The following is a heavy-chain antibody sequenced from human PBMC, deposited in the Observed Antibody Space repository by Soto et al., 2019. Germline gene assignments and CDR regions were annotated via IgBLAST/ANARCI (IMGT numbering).Heavy chain of an antibody. V-gene: IGHV1-24*01. J-gene: IGHJ4*02. D-gene: IGHD5-18*01. CDR2: FDPEDGET. CDR3: ATASGYSYRYGSD. CDR1: GYTLTELS. Sequence: QVQLVQAGAEVKKPGASVKVSCKVSGYTLTELSMHWVRQAPGKGLEWMGGFDPEDGETIYAQKFQGRVPMTEDPSTDTAYMELSSLRAEDTAGYYWATASGYSYRYGSDWGQGTLVTASS.